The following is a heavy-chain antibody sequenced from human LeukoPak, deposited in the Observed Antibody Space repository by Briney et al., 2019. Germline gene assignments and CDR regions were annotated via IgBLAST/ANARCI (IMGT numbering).Heavy chain of an antibody. J-gene: IGHJ5*02. CDR2: ISAYNGNT. V-gene: IGHV1-18*01. CDR3: ARVNPVPLGYCSSTSCPPYWFDP. CDR1: GYTFTSYG. D-gene: IGHD2-2*01. Sequence: GASVKVSCKASGYTFTSYGISWVRQAPGQGLEWMGWISAYNGNTNYAQKLQGRVTMTTDTSTSTAYMELRSLRSDDTAVYYCARVNPVPLGYCSSTSCPPYWFDPWGQGTLVTVSS.